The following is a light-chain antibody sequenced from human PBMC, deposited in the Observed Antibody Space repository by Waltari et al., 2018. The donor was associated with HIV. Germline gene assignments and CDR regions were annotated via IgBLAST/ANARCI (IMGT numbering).Light chain of an antibody. CDR3: ATWDDTMSVV. CDR1: PSNIGSNS. J-gene: IGLJ2*01. V-gene: IGLV1-44*01. Sequence: QSPLTQTPSMSGAPGQRVHISCSGGPSNIGSNSVNWYRQLPGTAPKLLIYSNDQRPSSVPVRFSGSKSATSAFLVISGLQSDDEADYYCATWDDTMSVVFGGGTRLTVL. CDR2: SND.